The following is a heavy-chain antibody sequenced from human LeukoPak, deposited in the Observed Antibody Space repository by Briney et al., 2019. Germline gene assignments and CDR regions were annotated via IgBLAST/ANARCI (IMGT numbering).Heavy chain of an antibody. D-gene: IGHD2-21*02. CDR2: IWYDGSNK. CDR3: ARGDCGSDCYSNTGYFQH. V-gene: IGHV3-33*01. CDR1: GFIFSDYG. J-gene: IGHJ1*01. Sequence: GGSLRLSCAASGFIFSDYGMHWVRQAPGKGLEWVAVIWYDGSNKYYADSVKGRFTISRDNSKNTLYLQMNSLRADDTAVYYCARGDCGSDCYSNTGYFQHWGQGTMVTVSS.